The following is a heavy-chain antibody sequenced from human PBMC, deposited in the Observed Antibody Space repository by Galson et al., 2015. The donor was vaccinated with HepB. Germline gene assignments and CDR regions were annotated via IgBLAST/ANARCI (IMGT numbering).Heavy chain of an antibody. Sequence: SVKVSCKASGYTFTSYAMNWVRQAPGQGLEWMGWINTNTGNPTYAQGFTGRFVFSLDTSVSTAYLQISSLKAEDTAVYYCARSITMVRGVTLTDWFDPWGQGTLVTVSS. D-gene: IGHD3-10*01. CDR2: INTNTGNP. CDR3: ARSITMVRGVTLTDWFDP. V-gene: IGHV7-4-1*02. CDR1: GYTFTSYA. J-gene: IGHJ5*02.